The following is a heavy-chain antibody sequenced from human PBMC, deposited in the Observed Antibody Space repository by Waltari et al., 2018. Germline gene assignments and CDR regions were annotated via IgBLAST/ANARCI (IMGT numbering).Heavy chain of an antibody. CDR2: VYHTGAT. Sequence: QLQLQESGPGLVKPSETLSLACTVSGGSINSSYHYWGWIRQAPGKGLEWIGSVYHTGATYSNPSLKSRLHMSVDTSKTLFSLTLTSVTAADTDEYFCARDMDCTDGNCDYKWFDSWGPGTPVTVSS. CDR3: ARDMDCTDGNCDYKWFDS. J-gene: IGHJ5*01. D-gene: IGHD2-15*01. CDR1: GGSINSSYHY. V-gene: IGHV4-39*02.